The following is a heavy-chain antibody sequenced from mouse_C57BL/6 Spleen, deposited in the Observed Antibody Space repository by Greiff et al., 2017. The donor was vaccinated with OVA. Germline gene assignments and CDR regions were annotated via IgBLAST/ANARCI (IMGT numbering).Heavy chain of an antibody. D-gene: IGHD2-5*01. V-gene: IGHV1-15*01. CDR1: GYTFTDYE. CDR2: IDPETGGT. Sequence: VKLQESGAELVRPGASVTLSCKASGYTFTDYEMHWVKQTPVHGLEWIGAIDPETGGTAYNQKFKGKAILTADKSSSTAYMELRSLTSEDSAVYYCTRSRSNWSYWGQGTTLTVSS. J-gene: IGHJ2*01. CDR3: TRSRSNWSY.